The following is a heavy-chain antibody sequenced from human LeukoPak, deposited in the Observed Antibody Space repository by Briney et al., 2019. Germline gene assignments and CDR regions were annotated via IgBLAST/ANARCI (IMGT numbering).Heavy chain of an antibody. CDR3: ASRITMIVVVITDEAEHYFDY. V-gene: IGHV4-39*01. Sequence: PSETLSLTCTVSGGSISRSSYYWGWIRQPPGKGLEWIGSIYYSGSTYYNPSLKSRVTISVDTSKNQFSLKLRSVTAADTAVYYCASRITMIVVVITDEAEHYFDYWGQGTLVTVSS. J-gene: IGHJ4*02. D-gene: IGHD3-22*01. CDR2: IYYSGST. CDR1: GGSISRSSYY.